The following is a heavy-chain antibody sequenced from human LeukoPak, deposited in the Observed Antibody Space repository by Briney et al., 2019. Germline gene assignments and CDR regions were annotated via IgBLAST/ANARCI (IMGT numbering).Heavy chain of an antibody. CDR2: INSDGSST. Sequence: PGGSLRHSCAASGFTLSNYWMHWVRQAPGKGLVWVSRINSDGSSTSHADSVKGRFTISRDNAKSTLYLQMNSLRSEDTAVYYCARGPQRGAAANYYGMDVWGQGTTVTVSS. CDR3: ARGPQRGAAANYYGMDV. D-gene: IGHD2-2*01. J-gene: IGHJ6*02. CDR1: GFTLSNYW. V-gene: IGHV3-74*01.